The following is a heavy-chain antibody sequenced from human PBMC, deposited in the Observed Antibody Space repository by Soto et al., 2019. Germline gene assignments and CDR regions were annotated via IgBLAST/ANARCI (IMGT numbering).Heavy chain of an antibody. Sequence: SETLSLSCTVSGGSMNNYYWTWIRQPPGKGLEYIGYVYSGGSAYYNPSLKSRVTISVHTSNSQFSLELSSVTAADTAVYYCARGLITGSHYSGGWYYFDSWGQGTQVTVSS. V-gene: IGHV4-59*12. D-gene: IGHD6-19*01. CDR1: GGSMNNYY. CDR3: ARGLITGSHYSGGWYYFDS. CDR2: VYSGGSA. J-gene: IGHJ4*02.